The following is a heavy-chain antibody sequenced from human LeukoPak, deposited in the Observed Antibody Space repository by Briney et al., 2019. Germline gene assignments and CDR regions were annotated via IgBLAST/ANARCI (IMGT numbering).Heavy chain of an antibody. J-gene: IGHJ4*02. V-gene: IGHV1-3*04. CDR2: INTGNGNT. Sequence: ASVKVSCKASGYTFTSYAMHWVRQAPGQRLECMGWINTGNGNTKYSQKFQGRVTITRDTSTSTAYMDLSSLRSEDTAVYYCARNTETAIPLPYYFDYWGQGTLVTVSS. CDR3: ARNTETAIPLPYYFDY. CDR1: GYTFTSYA. D-gene: IGHD2-21*02.